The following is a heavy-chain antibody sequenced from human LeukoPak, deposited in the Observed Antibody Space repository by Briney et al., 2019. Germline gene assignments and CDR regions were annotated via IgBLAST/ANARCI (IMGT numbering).Heavy chain of an antibody. CDR2: IYYTGST. J-gene: IGHJ4*02. CDR1: GGSINNYY. Sequence: SETLSLTCTVSGGSINNYYWSWVRQPPGAGLEWLAYIYYTGSTSYNPSLKTRLTISVDTSKNQFSLRLNSVTAADTAVYYRARFSQYYDSPTHYLDYWGQGILVTVSS. CDR3: ARFSQYYDSPTHYLDY. D-gene: IGHD3-16*01. V-gene: IGHV4-59*08.